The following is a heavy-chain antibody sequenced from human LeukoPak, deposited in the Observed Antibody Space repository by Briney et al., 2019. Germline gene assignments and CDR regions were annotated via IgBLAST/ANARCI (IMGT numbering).Heavy chain of an antibody. D-gene: IGHD4-23*01. V-gene: IGHV4-59*01. CDR3: ARGVVPGLTVVPGWGYYFDY. Sequence: SETLSLTCTVSGGSISSYYWSWIRQPAGQGLEWIGYIYYSRSTNYNPSLKSRVIISVDTSKNQFSLKLSSVTAADTAVYYCARGVVPGLTVVPGWGYYFDYWGQGTLVTVSS. CDR1: GGSISSYY. CDR2: IYYSRST. J-gene: IGHJ4*02.